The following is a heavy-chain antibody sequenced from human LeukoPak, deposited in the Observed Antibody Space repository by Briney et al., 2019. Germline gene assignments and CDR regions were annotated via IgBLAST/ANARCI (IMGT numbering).Heavy chain of an antibody. D-gene: IGHD6-19*01. J-gene: IGHJ4*02. V-gene: IGHV3-48*03. CDR2: ISSSGSTI. CDR1: GFTFSSYE. CDR3: ARDLIIAVAGGGFDY. Sequence: GSLGLSCAGSGFTFSSYEMNWVRQAPGKGLEWVSYISSSGSTIYYADSVKGRFTISRDNAKNSLYLQMNSLRAEDTAVYYCARDLIIAVAGGGFDYWGQGTLVTVSS.